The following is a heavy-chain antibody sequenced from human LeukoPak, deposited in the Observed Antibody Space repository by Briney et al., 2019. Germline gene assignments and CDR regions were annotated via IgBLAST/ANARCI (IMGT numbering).Heavy chain of an antibody. V-gene: IGHV5-51*01. D-gene: IGHD5-12*01. CDR1: GYSFTNYW. Sequence: GESLKISCKGSGYSFTNYWIGWVRQMPGEGLEWMGIIYLGDSRTTYSPSFQGQVTISADNSIPTAYLQWSSLKASDTAMYYCARPYSDTYGYFQHWGQGNLVTVSS. CDR2: IYLGDSRT. J-gene: IGHJ1*01. CDR3: ARPYSDTYGYFQH.